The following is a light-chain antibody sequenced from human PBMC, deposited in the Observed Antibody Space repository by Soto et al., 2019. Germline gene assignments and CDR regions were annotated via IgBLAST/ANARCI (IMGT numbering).Light chain of an antibody. J-gene: IGKJ2*01. Sequence: EVVLTQSPGTLSLSPGERATLSCRASQSVSNFYLAWYQQKPGQAPRLLMYGASNRATGIPDRFSGSGSGTDFTLTISRLEPEDFVVYYCQHYSSAPYTFGQGTKLEIK. CDR3: QHYSSAPYT. CDR2: GAS. V-gene: IGKV3-20*01. CDR1: QSVSNFY.